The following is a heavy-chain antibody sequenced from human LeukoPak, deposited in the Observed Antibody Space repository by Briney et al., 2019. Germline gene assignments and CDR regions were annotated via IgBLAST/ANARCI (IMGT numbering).Heavy chain of an antibody. D-gene: IGHD1-26*01. Sequence: ASVKVSCKASGYTFTSYGISWVRQAPGQGLEWMGWISAYNGNTNYAQKLQGRVTMTTDTSTSTAYMELRSLRSDDTAVYYCARAPGSGSYFYYYYYGMDVWGQGTTVTVSS. CDR2: ISAYNGNT. CDR1: GYTFTSYG. V-gene: IGHV1-18*01. J-gene: IGHJ6*02. CDR3: ARAPGSGSYFYYYYYGMDV.